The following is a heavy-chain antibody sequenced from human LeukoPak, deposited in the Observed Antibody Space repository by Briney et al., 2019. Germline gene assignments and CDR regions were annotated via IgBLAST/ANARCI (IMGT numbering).Heavy chain of an antibody. CDR1: GYTLTELS. CDR3: ATDPLRFQPLFPASPDY. V-gene: IGHV1-24*01. CDR2: FDPEDGET. Sequence: AAVKVSCKVSGYTLTELSMHWVRQAPGKGLEWMGGFDPEDGETIYAQKFQGRVTMTEDTSTDTAYMGLSSLRSEDTAVYYCATDPLRFQPLFPASPDYWGQGTLVTVSS. D-gene: IGHD2-2*01. J-gene: IGHJ4*02.